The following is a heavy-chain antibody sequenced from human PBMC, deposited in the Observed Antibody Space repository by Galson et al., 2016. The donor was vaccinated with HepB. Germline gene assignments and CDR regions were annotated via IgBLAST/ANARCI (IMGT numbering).Heavy chain of an antibody. CDR3: ARGYSGHFEY. D-gene: IGHD1-14*01. CDR1: SGSVSMGSYY. V-gene: IGHV4-61*01. CDR2: VYYMEHT. J-gene: IGHJ4*02. Sequence: ETLSLTCTISSGSVSMGSYYWSWIRQPPGKGLEWIGYVYYMEHTNYNPSLKSRVTISADRSKNQFSLKVNSVTPADTAVYYCARGYSGHFEYWGQGTLVTVSS.